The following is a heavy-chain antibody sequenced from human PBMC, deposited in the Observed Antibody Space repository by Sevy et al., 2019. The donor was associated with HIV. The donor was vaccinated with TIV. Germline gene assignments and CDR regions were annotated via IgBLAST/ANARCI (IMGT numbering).Heavy chain of an antibody. CDR3: ARDRGGDYVTQLDP. V-gene: IGHV4-38-2*02. CDR2: IYHSRNT. Sequence: SETLSLTCTVSGDSISGGYYWGWIRQSPGKGLEWIGSIYHSRNTYYNPSLKSRVTISVDTSKNKFSLKLSSVTAADTAMYYCARDRGGDYVTQLDPWGQGTLVTVSS. CDR1: GDSISGGYY. J-gene: IGHJ5*02. D-gene: IGHD4-17*01.